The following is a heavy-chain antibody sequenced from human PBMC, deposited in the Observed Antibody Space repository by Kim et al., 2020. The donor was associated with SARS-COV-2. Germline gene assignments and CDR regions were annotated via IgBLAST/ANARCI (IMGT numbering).Heavy chain of an antibody. D-gene: IGHD6-19*01. Sequence: GGSLRLSCAASGFTFNSYSMNWVRQAPGKGLEWISYISSSGSTMYYADSVKGRFTISRDNAKNSLYLQMNSLRAEDTAVYYCARNMRQWLVGNHDYWGQGTLVTVSS. CDR2: ISSSGSTM. V-gene: IGHV3-48*04. CDR1: GFTFNSYS. CDR3: ARNMRQWLVGNHDY. J-gene: IGHJ4*02.